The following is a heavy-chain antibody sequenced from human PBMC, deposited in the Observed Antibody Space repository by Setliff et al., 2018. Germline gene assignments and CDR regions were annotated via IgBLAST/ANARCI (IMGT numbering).Heavy chain of an antibody. V-gene: IGHV4-30-4*08. Sequence: ASETLSLTCTVSGGSISSGDYYWSWIRQPPGKGLEWIGYIYYSGSTYYNPSLQSRVTISVDTSKNQFSLKLSSVTAADTAVYYCARESIYYYDNLGTLDYWGQGTLVTVSS. CDR3: ARESIYYYDNLGTLDY. D-gene: IGHD3-22*01. J-gene: IGHJ4*02. CDR2: IYYSGST. CDR1: GGSISSGDYY.